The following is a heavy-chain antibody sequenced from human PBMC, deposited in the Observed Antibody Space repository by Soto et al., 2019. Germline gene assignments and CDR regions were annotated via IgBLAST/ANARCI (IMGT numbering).Heavy chain of an antibody. CDR3: ARDYSGSRHFDY. V-gene: IGHV3-13*01. CDR2: IGTAGDT. J-gene: IGHJ4*02. CDR1: GFTFSSYD. D-gene: IGHD1-26*01. Sequence: PGGSLRLSCAASGFTFSSYDMHWVRQATGKGLEWVSAIGTAGDTYYPGSVKGRFTISRENAKNSLYLQMNSLRAEDTAVYYCARDYSGSRHFDYWGQGALVTVSS.